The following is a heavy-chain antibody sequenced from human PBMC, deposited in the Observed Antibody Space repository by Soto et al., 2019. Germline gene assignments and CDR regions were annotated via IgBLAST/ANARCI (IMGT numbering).Heavy chain of an antibody. CDR2: IYYSGST. CDR1: GGSVSSGSYY. J-gene: IGHJ4*02. CDR3: ATATPSYGPGYFDY. V-gene: IGHV4-61*01. Sequence: QVQLQESGPGLVKPSETLSLTCTVSGGSVSSGSYYWSWIRQPPGKGLEWIGYIYYSGSTNYNPSLKSRVTISVDTSKNQFSLKLSSVTAADTAVYYCATATPSYGPGYFDYWGQGTLVTVSS. D-gene: IGHD5-18*01.